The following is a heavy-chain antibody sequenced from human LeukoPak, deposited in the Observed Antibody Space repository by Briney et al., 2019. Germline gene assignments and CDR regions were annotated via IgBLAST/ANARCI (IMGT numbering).Heavy chain of an antibody. D-gene: IGHD2-8*01. J-gene: IGHJ6*03. CDR2: IWYDGSNK. V-gene: IGHV3-33*06. CDR1: GFTFSSYG. CDR3: AKDIVLMVYAIFYYYYMDV. Sequence: GRSLRLSCAASGFTFSSYGMHWVRQASGKGLEWVAVIWYDGSNKYYADSVKGRFTISRDNSKNTLYLQMNSLRAEDTAVYYCAKDIVLMVYAIFYYYYMDVWGKGTTVTVSS.